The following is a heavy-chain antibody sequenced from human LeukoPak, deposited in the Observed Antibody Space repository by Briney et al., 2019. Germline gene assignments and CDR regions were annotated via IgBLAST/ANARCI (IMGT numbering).Heavy chain of an antibody. J-gene: IGHJ1*01. D-gene: IGHD3-22*01. CDR1: GYTFTSYY. CDR2: VNPSGGST. CDR3: ARGDDSSGYDGVQH. V-gene: IGHV1-46*01. Sequence: ASVKVSCTASGYTFTSYYMHWVRHAPGQGHERMGIVNPSGGSTSYAQKFQGRVTMTRDMSTSTVYMELSSLRSDDTAVYYCARGDDSSGYDGVQHWGQGTLVTVSS.